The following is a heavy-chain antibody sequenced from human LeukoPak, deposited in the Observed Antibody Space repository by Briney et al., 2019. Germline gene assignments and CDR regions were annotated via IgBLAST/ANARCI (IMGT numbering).Heavy chain of an antibody. Sequence: PSETLSLTCTVSGGSISSSSYYWGWIRQPPGKGLEWIGSIYYSGSTYYNPSLKSRVTISVDTSKNQFSLKLSSVTAADTAVYYCARLGATMIVVVRDAFDIWGQGTMVTVSS. V-gene: IGHV4-39*01. J-gene: IGHJ3*02. CDR3: ARLGATMIVVVRDAFDI. CDR1: GGSISSSSYY. D-gene: IGHD3-22*01. CDR2: IYYSGST.